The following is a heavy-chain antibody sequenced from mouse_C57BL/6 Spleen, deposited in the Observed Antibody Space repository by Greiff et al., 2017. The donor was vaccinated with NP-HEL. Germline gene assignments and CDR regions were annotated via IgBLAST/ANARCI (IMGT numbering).Heavy chain of an antibody. CDR3: ARTGGSSYDFDY. D-gene: IGHD1-1*01. CDR1: GYTFTSYW. CDR2: IHPNSGST. V-gene: IGHV1-64*01. Sequence: QVQLKQPGAELVKPGASVKLSCKASGYTFTSYWMHWVKQRPGQGLEWIGMIHPNSGSTNYNEKFKSKATLTVDKSSSTAYMQLSSLTSEDSAVYYCARTGGSSYDFDYWGQGTTLTVSS. J-gene: IGHJ2*01.